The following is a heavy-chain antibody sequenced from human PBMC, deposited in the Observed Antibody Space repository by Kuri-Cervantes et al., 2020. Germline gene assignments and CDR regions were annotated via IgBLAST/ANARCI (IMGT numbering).Heavy chain of an antibody. CDR2: IYYSGST. D-gene: IGHD3-9*01. J-gene: IGHJ4*02. Sequence: SETLSLTCTVSGGSISSYYWSWIRQPPGKGLEWIGYIYYSGSTNYNPSLKSRVTMSVDTSKNQFSLKLSSVTAADTAVYYCARAPSYYDILTGYYQPYYFDYWGQGTLVTVSS. CDR1: GGSISSYY. CDR3: ARAPSYYDILTGYYQPYYFDY. V-gene: IGHV4-59*12.